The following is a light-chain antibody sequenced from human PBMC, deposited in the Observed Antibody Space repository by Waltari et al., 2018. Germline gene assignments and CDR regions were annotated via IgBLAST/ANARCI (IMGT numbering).Light chain of an antibody. Sequence: DVQMTQSTSSLSAAIGDRVTITCRASRRVFGYLNWYQQKPGKVPKLLIYATSSLQSGVPSRFSGSGSGTDYTLTINTLQPEDFATYYCQQSHSSPLTFGGGTKVE. J-gene: IGKJ4*01. CDR2: ATS. CDR1: RRVFGY. V-gene: IGKV1-39*01. CDR3: QQSHSSPLT.